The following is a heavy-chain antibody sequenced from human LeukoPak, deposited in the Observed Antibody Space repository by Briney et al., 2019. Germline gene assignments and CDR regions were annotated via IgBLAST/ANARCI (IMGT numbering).Heavy chain of an antibody. D-gene: IGHD2-8*01. CDR1: GSTLSSFS. Sequence: GGSLRLSCAASGSTLSSFSTYDFNWVRQAPGKGLEWVSYISSSGGTIYYADSVKGRFTVSRDNSKNTLYLQMNSLRAEDTAVYYCARGPERTGVGTRYYYDMDVWGQGTTVTVSS. J-gene: IGHJ6*02. V-gene: IGHV3-48*01. CDR3: ARGPERTGVGTRYYYDMDV. CDR2: ISSSGGTI.